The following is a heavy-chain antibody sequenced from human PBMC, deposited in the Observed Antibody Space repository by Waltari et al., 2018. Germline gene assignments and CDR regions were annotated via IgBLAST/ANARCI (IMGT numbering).Heavy chain of an antibody. CDR3: ARLNDDHDFQALDF. V-gene: IGHV3-23*01. CDR1: GISFGNSA. J-gene: IGHJ4*02. Sequence: ELQLLESGGGFVQPGGSLRLLCAASGISFGNSAMTWVRQAPGKGLEWVSGISGSGDSIYYADSVKGRFTISRDNSKNTLTLQVNSLRGEDTAVYYCARLNDDHDFQALDFWGQGTLVTVSS. CDR2: ISGSGDSI. D-gene: IGHD1-1*01.